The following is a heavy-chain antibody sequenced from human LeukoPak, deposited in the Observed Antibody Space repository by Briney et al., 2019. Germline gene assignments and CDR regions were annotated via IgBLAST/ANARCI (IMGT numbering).Heavy chain of an antibody. CDR2: INHSGST. Sequence: SETLSLTCAVYGGSFSGYYWSWIRQPPGKGLEWIGEINHSGSTNYNPSLKSRVTISVDTSKNQFSLKLSSVTAADTAVYYCARGRHFLARRSSRFDPWGQGTLVTVSS. V-gene: IGHV4-34*01. CDR3: ARGRHFLARRSSRFDP. CDR1: GGSFSGYY. D-gene: IGHD3-10*01. J-gene: IGHJ5*02.